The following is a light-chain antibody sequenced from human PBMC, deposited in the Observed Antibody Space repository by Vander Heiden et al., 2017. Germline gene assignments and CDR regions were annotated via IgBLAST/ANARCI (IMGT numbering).Light chain of an antibody. CDR1: YSDVGGYNY. CDR2: HFS. J-gene: IGLJ3*02. V-gene: IGLV2-14*03. Sequence: QSALTQPASVSGSPGESITISCTGTYSDVGGYNYVCWYQQQHPGKAPKLVIYHFSNRPSGVSNRFSGSKSGNTASLTISGLQADDEAYYYCNSYTSSSTLVFGGGTKLTVL. CDR3: NSYTSSSTLV.